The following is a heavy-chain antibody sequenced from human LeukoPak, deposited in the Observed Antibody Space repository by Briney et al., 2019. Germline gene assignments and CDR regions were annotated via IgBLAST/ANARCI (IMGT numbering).Heavy chain of an antibody. CDR3: ARISGYDFWSGYYTAFYPDY. V-gene: IGHV3-11*01. CDR1: GFTFSDYY. J-gene: IGHJ4*02. CDR2: ISSSGSTV. D-gene: IGHD3-3*01. Sequence: GGSLRLSRAASGFTFSDYYMSWIRQAPGKGLEWVSYISSSGSTVYYADSVKGRFTISRDNAKNSLYLQMNSLRAEDTAVYYCARISGYDFWSGYYTAFYPDYWGQGTLVTVSS.